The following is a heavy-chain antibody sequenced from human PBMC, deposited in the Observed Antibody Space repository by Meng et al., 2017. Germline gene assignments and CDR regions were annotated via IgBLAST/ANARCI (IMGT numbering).Heavy chain of an antibody. Sequence: VQRVGPGGGVVQPVWSPRLYCASSGFTVSSNYMSWVRQAPGKGLEWVSVIYSGGSTYYADSVKGRFTISRDNSKNTLYLQMNSLRAEDTAVYYCARDYGDHLGFDYWGQGTLVTVSS. V-gene: IGHV3-53*01. CDR2: IYSGGST. CDR3: ARDYGDHLGFDY. D-gene: IGHD4-17*01. CDR1: GFTVSSNY. J-gene: IGHJ4*02.